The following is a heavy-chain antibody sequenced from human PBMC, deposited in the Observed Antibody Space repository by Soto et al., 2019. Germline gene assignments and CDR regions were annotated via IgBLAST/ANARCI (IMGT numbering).Heavy chain of an antibody. D-gene: IGHD6-19*01. CDR2: IYWDDDK. J-gene: IGHJ6*02. CDR1: GFSLSTSGVG. CDR3: AHRRGSGWYTRIMYGMDV. Sequence: QITLKESGPTLVKPTQTLTLTCTFSGFSLSTSGVGVGWIRQPPGKALEWLALIYWDDDKRYSPSLKSRLTITKDTSKNQVVLTMTNMDPVDTATYCCAHRRGSGWYTRIMYGMDVWGQGTTVTVSS. V-gene: IGHV2-5*02.